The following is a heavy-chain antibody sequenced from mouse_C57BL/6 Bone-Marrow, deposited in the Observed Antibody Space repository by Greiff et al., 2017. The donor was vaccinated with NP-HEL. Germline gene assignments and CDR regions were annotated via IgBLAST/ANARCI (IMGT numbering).Heavy chain of an antibody. CDR3: ARDRSYDYFDY. CDR1: GFTFSSYA. CDR2: ISDGGSYT. Sequence: VMLVESGGGFVKPGGSLKLSCAASGFTFSSYAMSWVRQTPEKRLEWVATISDGGSYTYYPDNVKGRFTISRDNAKNNLYLQMSHLKSEDTAMYYCARDRSYDYFDYWGQGTTLTVSS. V-gene: IGHV5-4*01. D-gene: IGHD2-12*01. J-gene: IGHJ2*01.